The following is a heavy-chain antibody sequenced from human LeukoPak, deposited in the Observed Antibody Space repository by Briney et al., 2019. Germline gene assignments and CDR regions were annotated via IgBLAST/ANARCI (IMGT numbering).Heavy chain of an antibody. CDR1: GFTFSSYA. CDR2: ISGSGGST. V-gene: IGHV3-23*01. J-gene: IGHJ4*02. Sequence: GGSVRLSCAASGFTFSSYAMSWVRQAPGKGLEWLSAISGSGGSTYYADSVRGRFTISRDNYKNTLYLQMNSLRAEDTAVYYCAKDNPRADYYDSSGPYYFDYWGQGTLVTVSS. CDR3: AKDNPRADYYDSSGPYYFDY. D-gene: IGHD3-22*01.